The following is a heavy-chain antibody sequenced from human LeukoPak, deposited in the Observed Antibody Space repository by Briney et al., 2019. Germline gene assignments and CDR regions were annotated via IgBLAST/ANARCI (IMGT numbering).Heavy chain of an antibody. CDR3: ARVGGQNYYYYYYMDV. Sequence: GASVKVSCKASGYTFTSYDINWVRQATGQGLEWMGWMNPNSGNTGYAQKFQGRVTVTRNTSISTAYMELSSLRSEDTAVYYCARVGGQNYYYYYYMDVWGKGTTVTVSS. D-gene: IGHD4-23*01. J-gene: IGHJ6*03. V-gene: IGHV1-8*01. CDR1: GYTFTSYD. CDR2: MNPNSGNT.